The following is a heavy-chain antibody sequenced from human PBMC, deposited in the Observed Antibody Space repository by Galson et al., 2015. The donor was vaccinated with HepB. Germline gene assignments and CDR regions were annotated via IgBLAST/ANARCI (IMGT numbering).Heavy chain of an antibody. Sequence: SVKVSCKASGYTFTGYYMHWVRQAPGQGLEWMGWINPNSGGTNYAQKFQGWVTMTRDTSISTAYMELSRLRSDDTAVYYCARGSLSRVLRYFDWLLPGEGSESDYGMDVWGQGTTVTVSS. J-gene: IGHJ6*02. V-gene: IGHV1-2*04. D-gene: IGHD3-9*01. CDR2: INPNSGGT. CDR1: GYTFTGYY. CDR3: ARGSLSRVLRYFDWLLPGEGSESDYGMDV.